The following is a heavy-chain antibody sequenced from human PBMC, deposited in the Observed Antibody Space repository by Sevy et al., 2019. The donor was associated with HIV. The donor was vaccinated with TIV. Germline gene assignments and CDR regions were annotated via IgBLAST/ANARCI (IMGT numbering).Heavy chain of an antibody. D-gene: IGHD2-2*01. J-gene: IGHJ5*02. V-gene: IGHV1-18*01. CDR1: GYIFTNYG. CDR3: ARDAIVVQSAYNWFDT. Sequence: ASVKVSCKASGYIFTNYGLSWVRQAPGQGLEYMAWISVYNGNKIYAQKFQGRLNMTSDSSTNTVYMEMKNLRSDDTAVYYCARDAIVVQSAYNWFDTWGQGTLVTVSS. CDR2: ISVYNGNK.